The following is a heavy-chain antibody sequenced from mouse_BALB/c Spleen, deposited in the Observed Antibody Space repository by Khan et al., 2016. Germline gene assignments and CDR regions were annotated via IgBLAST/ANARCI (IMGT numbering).Heavy chain of an antibody. J-gene: IGHJ4*01. Sequence: VQLKESGPGLVKPSQSLSLTCTVTGYSITSDYAWNWIRQFPGNKLEWMGYISYSGSTSSNPSLKSRISITRDTSKNQFFLQLNSVTTEDTATYYCASSNWDYAMDYWGQGTSVTVSS. CDR3: ASSNWDYAMDY. CDR1: GYSITSDYA. V-gene: IGHV3-2*02. CDR2: ISYSGST. D-gene: IGHD4-1*01.